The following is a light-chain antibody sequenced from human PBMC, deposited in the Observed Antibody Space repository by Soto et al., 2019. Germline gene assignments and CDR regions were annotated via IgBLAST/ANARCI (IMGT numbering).Light chain of an antibody. Sequence: EIVLTQSPATLSLSPGERATLSCRASQSVSSYLAWYQQKPGQAPRLLIYDASNRATGSPARFSGSGSGTDFTLTISSLEPEDCAVYYCQQRSNWPQLTFGGGTKVEIK. CDR1: QSVSSY. CDR2: DAS. V-gene: IGKV3-11*01. CDR3: QQRSNWPQLT. J-gene: IGKJ4*01.